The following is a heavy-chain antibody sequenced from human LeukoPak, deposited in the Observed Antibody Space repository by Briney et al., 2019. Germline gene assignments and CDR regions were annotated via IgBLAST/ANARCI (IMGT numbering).Heavy chain of an antibody. CDR1: GGSINSGSYY. CDR3: AGNSASSYGNQPS. CDR2: IHASGST. D-gene: IGHD3-10*01. V-gene: IGHV4-61*02. Sequence: SQTLSLTCTVSGGSINSGSYYWTWIRQPAGKGLEWIGRIHASGSTKYNPSLKGRVTISVDTSKNQFSLKLSSVTAADTAVYYCAGNSASSYGNQPSWGQGTLVTVSS. J-gene: IGHJ4*02.